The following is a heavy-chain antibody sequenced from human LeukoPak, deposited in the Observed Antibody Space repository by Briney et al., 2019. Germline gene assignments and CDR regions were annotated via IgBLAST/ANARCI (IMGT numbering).Heavy chain of an antibody. D-gene: IGHD3-10*01. CDR2: IAYDGSKT. V-gene: IGHV3-30*04. J-gene: IGHJ4*02. CDR3: EREWFGESN. CDR1: GFIFGSSN. Sequence: PGGSLRLSCAPSGFIFGSSNMHWVRQSPAKGLEWLGLIAYDGSKTYYAESVRGRFTISRDNSKNILFLQMDSLSAEDTAMYYCEREWFGESNWGQGTLVTVSS.